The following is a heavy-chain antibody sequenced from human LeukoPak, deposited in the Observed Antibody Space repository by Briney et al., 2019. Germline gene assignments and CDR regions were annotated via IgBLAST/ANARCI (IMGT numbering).Heavy chain of an antibody. Sequence: GGSLRLSCAASGFTFSSYAMSWVRQAPGEGLQWVSSFSGSGGSTYYADSVKGRFTISRDNSKNTLYLQMNSLRAEDTAVYYCAKGGAFDIWGQGTMVTVSS. CDR3: AKGGAFDI. J-gene: IGHJ3*02. D-gene: IGHD1-26*01. CDR1: GFTFSSYA. V-gene: IGHV3-23*01. CDR2: FSGSGGST.